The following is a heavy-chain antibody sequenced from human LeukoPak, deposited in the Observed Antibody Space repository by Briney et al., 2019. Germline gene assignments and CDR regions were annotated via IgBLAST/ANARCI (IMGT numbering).Heavy chain of an antibody. CDR2: ISAYNGNT. J-gene: IGHJ6*01. CDR1: GYTFTSYG. Sequence: GASVTVSCKASGYTFTSYGINWVRQAPGQGLEWMGGISAYNGNTNYAQKLHGRVTMTTDTSTSTAYMELRSLRSDDTAVYYCARVWANDSSSSVRRPPTYYYYYYGMDVWGQGTTVTVSS. CDR3: ARVWANDSSSSVRRPPTYYYYYYGMDV. D-gene: IGHD6-6*01. V-gene: IGHV1-18*01.